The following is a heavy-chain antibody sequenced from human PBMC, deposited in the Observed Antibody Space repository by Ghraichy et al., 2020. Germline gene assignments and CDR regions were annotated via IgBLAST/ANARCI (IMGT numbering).Heavy chain of an antibody. J-gene: IGHJ6*02. V-gene: IGHV4-34*01. CDR1: GGSFSGYY. Sequence: ETLSLTCAVYGGSFSGYYWSWIRQPPGKGLEWIGEINHSGSTNYNPSLKSRVTISVDTSKNQFSLKLSSVTAADTAVYYCARGRVRYFDWLLDNYYYYYGMDVWGQGTTVTVSS. CDR3: ARGRVRYFDWLLDNYYYYYGMDV. CDR2: INHSGST. D-gene: IGHD3-9*01.